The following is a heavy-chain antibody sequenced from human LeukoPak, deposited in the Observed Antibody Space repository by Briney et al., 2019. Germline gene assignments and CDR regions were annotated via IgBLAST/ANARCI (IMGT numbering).Heavy chain of an antibody. CDR3: ARNEVVPAAIQAYYYYYMDV. J-gene: IGHJ6*03. Sequence: GSSVKVSCKASGGTFSSYAISWVRQAPGQGLEWMGGIIPIFGTANYAQKFQGRVTITTDESTSTAYMELSSLRSEDTAVYYCARNEVVPAAIQAYYYYYMDVWGKGTTVTVSS. V-gene: IGHV1-69*05. CDR2: IIPIFGTA. D-gene: IGHD2-2*02. CDR1: GGTFSSYA.